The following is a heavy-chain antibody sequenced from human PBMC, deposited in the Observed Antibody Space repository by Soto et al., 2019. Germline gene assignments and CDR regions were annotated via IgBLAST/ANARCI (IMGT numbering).Heavy chain of an antibody. D-gene: IGHD6-13*01. V-gene: IGHV3-23*01. CDR2: ISGSGGSK. Sequence: GGSLRLSCAASAFTFSNYAMSWVRQAPGKGLEWVSAISGSGGSKYYADSVKGRFTISRDNSKNTLYLQMNSLRAEDTAVYYCAKSGSSWYSWFDPWGQGTLVTVSS. CDR1: AFTFSNYA. CDR3: AKSGSSWYSWFDP. J-gene: IGHJ5*02.